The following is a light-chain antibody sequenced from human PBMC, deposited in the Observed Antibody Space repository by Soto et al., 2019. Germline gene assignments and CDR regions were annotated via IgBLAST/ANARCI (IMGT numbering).Light chain of an antibody. J-gene: IGLJ3*02. CDR3: AAWDDSLNGPL. CDR1: SSNIGSNT. V-gene: IGLV1-44*01. CDR2: SNN. Sequence: QSVLTQPPSASGTPGQRVTISCSGSSSNIGSNTVNWYQQLPGTAPTLLIYSNNQRPSGGPDRISGSKSCTSASLAVNGLQSGDEADYYCAAWDDSLNGPLFGGGTKLTVL.